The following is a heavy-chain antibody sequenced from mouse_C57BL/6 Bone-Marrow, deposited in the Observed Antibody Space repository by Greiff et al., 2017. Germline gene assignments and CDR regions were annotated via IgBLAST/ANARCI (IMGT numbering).Heavy chain of an antibody. J-gene: IGHJ4*01. V-gene: IGHV1-59*01. D-gene: IGHD2-5*01. CDR1: GYTFTSYW. Sequence: VKLQQPGAELVRPGTSVKLSCKASGYTFTSYWMHWVKQRPGQGLEWIGVIDPSDSYTNYNQKFKGKATLTVDTSSSTAYMQLSSLTSEDSAFYYCARIENYSNPYYYAMDYWGQGTSVTVSS. CDR3: ARIENYSNPYYYAMDY. CDR2: IDPSDSYT.